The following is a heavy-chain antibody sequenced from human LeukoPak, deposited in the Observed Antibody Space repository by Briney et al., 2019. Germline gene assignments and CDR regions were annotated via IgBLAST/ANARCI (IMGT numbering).Heavy chain of an antibody. Sequence: GGSLRLSCAASGFTFDDYAMHWVRQAPGKGLEWVSGISWNSGSIGYADSVKGRFTISRDNAKNSLYLQMNSLRAEDTALYYCAKDMAGFYYFDYWGQGTLVTVSS. CDR2: ISWNSGSI. J-gene: IGHJ4*02. D-gene: IGHD6-19*01. CDR1: GFTFDDYA. V-gene: IGHV3-9*01. CDR3: AKDMAGFYYFDY.